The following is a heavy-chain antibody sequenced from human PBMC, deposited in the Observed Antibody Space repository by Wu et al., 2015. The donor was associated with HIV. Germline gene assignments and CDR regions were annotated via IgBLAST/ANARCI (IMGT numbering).Heavy chain of an antibody. CDR3: AREQDTRGNSGWQTFDY. Sequence: QVQLVQSGDEVKKPGASVKVSRKTSGFVFITYGIGWVRQAPGQGLEWMGWISAYNGHTNYAQKFQDRITMTTDTSTRTAYMELRTLRFDDTAVYYCAREQDTRGNSGWQTFDYWGQGTLVTVSS. CDR2: ISAYNGHT. D-gene: IGHD6-19*01. CDR1: GFVFITYG. V-gene: IGHV1-18*04. J-gene: IGHJ4*02.